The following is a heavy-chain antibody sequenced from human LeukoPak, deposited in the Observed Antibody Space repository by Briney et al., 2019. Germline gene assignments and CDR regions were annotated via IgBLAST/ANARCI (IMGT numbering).Heavy chain of an antibody. CDR2: ISGSGGST. Sequence: GGSLRLSCAASGFPFSSYAMSWVREAPGKGLEWVSAISGSGGSTYYADSVKGRFTISRDNSKNTLYLQMNSLRAEDTAVYYCAKDSQVYYYMDVWGKGTTVTVSS. J-gene: IGHJ6*03. CDR3: AKDSQVYYYMDV. CDR1: GFPFSSYA. V-gene: IGHV3-23*01.